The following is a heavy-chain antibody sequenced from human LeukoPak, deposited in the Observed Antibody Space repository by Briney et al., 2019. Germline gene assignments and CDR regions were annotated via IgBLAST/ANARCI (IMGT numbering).Heavy chain of an antibody. CDR1: GYTLTDYY. Sequence: ASLKVSCKASGYTLTDYYMHWVRQAPGQGLEWMGRINPNSGGTNYAQKFQGRVTMTRDTSISTVYMELSRLRSDDTAVYYCARVGYYESSGYYEYWGQGTLVTVS. CDR2: INPNSGGT. D-gene: IGHD3-22*01. CDR3: ARVGYYESSGYYEY. J-gene: IGHJ4*02. V-gene: IGHV1-2*06.